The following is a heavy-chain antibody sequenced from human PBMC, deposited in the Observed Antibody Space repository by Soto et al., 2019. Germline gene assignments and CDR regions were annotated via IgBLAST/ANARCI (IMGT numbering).Heavy chain of an antibody. CDR2: ISPYNSNT. D-gene: IGHD4-4*01. J-gene: IGHJ6*03. V-gene: IGHV1-18*01. Sequence: QVQLVQSGAEVKTPGASVKVSCKASGYTFTSYAISWLRQAPGQGLEWMGWISPYNSNTNYAQSLQGRVVVTADTSTNTVFMDLWGLRSDDTAVYYCARGTTVTTTPTYYYMDVWGKGTTVTVSS. CDR1: GYTFTSYA. CDR3: ARGTTVTTTPTYYYMDV.